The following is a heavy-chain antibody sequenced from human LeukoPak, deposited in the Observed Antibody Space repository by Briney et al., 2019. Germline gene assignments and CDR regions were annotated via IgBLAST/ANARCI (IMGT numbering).Heavy chain of an antibody. D-gene: IGHD3-3*01. V-gene: IGHV4-34*01. J-gene: IGHJ4*02. CDR3: ARGPYYDFWSGYYWGAFDY. CDR1: GGSFSGYY. CDR2: INHSGST. Sequence: SETLSLTCAVYGGSFSGYYWSWIRQPPGKGLEWIGEINHSGSTNYNPSLKSRVTISVDTSKNQFSLKLSSVTAADTAVHYCARGPYYDFWSGYYWGAFDYWGQGTLVTVSS.